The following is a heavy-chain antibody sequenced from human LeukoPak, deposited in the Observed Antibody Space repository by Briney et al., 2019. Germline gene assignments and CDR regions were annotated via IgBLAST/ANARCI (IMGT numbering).Heavy chain of an antibody. D-gene: IGHD3-22*01. J-gene: IGHJ4*02. CDR3: AREVDSSGYYVDY. CDR2: IWYDGSNK. CDR1: GFTFSSYG. Sequence: GGSLRLSCAASGFTFSSYGMHWVRQAPGKGLEWVAVIWYDGSNKYYADSVKGRFTISRDNSKNTLYLQMNSLRAEDTAVYYCAREVDSSGYYVDYWGQGTLVTVSS. V-gene: IGHV3-33*01.